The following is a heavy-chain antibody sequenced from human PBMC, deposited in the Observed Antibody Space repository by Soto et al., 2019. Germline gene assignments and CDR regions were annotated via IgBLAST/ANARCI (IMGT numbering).Heavy chain of an antibody. CDR3: AGLSTAAGLRDRAR. Sequence: EVQLVESGGGLVQPGGSLRLSCAASGFSLSSYCMSWVRQAPGKGLEWVANINQDGSESDYVGSVKGRFTFTRDNAKNSRYLQVNILRDEDTAGYYFAGLSTAAGLRDRARWGQGTLVTVSS. D-gene: IGHD6-25*01. CDR1: GFSLSSYC. CDR2: INQDGSES. J-gene: IGHJ4*02. V-gene: IGHV3-7*01.